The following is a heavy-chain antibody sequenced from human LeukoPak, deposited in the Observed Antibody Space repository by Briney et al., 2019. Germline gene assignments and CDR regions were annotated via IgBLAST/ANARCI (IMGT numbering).Heavy chain of an antibody. J-gene: IGHJ4*02. CDR2: ISGSSSGSTSIT. D-gene: IGHD3-3*01. CDR1: GIIFSTYA. V-gene: IGHV3-48*04. Sequence: GGSLRLSCEFSGIIFSTYAMNWVRQAPGKGLEWISYISGSSSGSTSITQYADSVKGRFTISRDNAKNSLHLQMDSLSAEDTAVYYCARDFWSGYYTEDWGPGALVIVSS. CDR3: ARDFWSGYYTED.